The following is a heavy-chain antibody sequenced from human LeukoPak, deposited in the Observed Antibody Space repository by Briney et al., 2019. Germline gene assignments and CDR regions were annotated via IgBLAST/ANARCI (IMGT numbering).Heavy chain of an antibody. V-gene: IGHV4-59*01. CDR1: DDSISDYY. CDR2: FHNSGTS. Sequence: SETLSLTCTVSDDSISDYYRGWIRQPPRKGLEWIGYFHNSGTSTYNPSLKSRVTISADTSKNQFSLKLNSLTTADTAVYYCTRGAGWLIDYWGQGILVTVSS. D-gene: IGHD3-16*01. CDR3: TRGAGWLIDY. J-gene: IGHJ4*02.